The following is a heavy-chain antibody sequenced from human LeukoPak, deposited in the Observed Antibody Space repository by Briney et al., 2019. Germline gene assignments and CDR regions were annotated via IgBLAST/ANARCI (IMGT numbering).Heavy chain of an antibody. V-gene: IGHV4-39*07. CDR3: ASVRGYSSGWYASGFDP. Sequence: PSETLSLTCTVSGDSISSSSYYWGWIRQPPVKGLEWIGSIYYSGSTYYNPSLKSRVTISVDTSKNQFSLKLSSVTAADTAVYYCASVRGYSSGWYASGFDPWGQGTLVTVSS. CDR1: GDSISSSSYY. D-gene: IGHD6-19*01. CDR2: IYYSGST. J-gene: IGHJ5*02.